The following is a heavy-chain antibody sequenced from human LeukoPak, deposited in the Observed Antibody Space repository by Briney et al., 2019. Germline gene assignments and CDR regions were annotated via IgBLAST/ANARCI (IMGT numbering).Heavy chain of an antibody. J-gene: IGHJ1*01. D-gene: IGHD3-22*01. CDR1: GGSISNSSYY. V-gene: IGHV4-39*07. CDR2: SGST. Sequence: SSETLSLTCTVSGGSISNSSYYWGWIRQPPGKGLEWIGSGSTYYNPSLKSRVTISVDTSKNQFSLKLSSVTAADTAVYFCASPRGDDSGGYYTWYFHHWGQGILVTVSS. CDR3: ASPRGDDSGGYYTWYFHH.